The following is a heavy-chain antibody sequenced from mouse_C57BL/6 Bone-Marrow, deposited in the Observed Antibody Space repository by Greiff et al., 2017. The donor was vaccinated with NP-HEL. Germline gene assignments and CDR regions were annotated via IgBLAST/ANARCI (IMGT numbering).Heavy chain of an antibody. D-gene: IGHD1-1*01. CDR1: GYSITSGYY. CDR2: ISYDGSN. Sequence: EVQLQESGPGLVKPSQSLSLTCSVTGYSITSGYYWNWIRQFPGNKLEWMGYISYDGSNNYNPSLKNRISITRDTSKNQFFLKLNSVTTEDTATYYCARVLHYYGSLDYWGQGTTLTVSS. V-gene: IGHV3-6*01. J-gene: IGHJ2*01. CDR3: ARVLHYYGSLDY.